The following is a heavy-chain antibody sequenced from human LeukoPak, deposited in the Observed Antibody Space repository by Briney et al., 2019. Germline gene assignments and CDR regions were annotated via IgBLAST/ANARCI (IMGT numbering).Heavy chain of an antibody. CDR1: GYTFTSYD. CDR3: AREVDILTVTYAFDI. Sequence: ASVTVSCKASGYTFTSYDINWVGQATGKGLEWMGWMNPNSGNTGYAQKFQGRVTMTRNTSISTAYMELSSLRSEGTAVYYCAREVDILTVTYAFDIWGQGTMVTVSS. D-gene: IGHD3-9*01. V-gene: IGHV1-8*01. CDR2: MNPNSGNT. J-gene: IGHJ3*02.